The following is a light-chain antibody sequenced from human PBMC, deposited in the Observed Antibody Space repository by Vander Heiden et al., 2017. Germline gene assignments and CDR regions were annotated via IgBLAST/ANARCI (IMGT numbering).Light chain of an antibody. V-gene: IGKV1-39*01. CDR1: QSISRY. Sequence: DIQMTHSPSSLSASVGDRVTITCRASQSISRYLNWYQQKPGKAPKLLIYAASNLQSGVPSRFSGSGSGTDFSLTISRLQPEDLATSYSQQSDSIPLTFGGGTKVEIK. J-gene: IGKJ4*01. CDR3: QQSDSIPLT. CDR2: AAS.